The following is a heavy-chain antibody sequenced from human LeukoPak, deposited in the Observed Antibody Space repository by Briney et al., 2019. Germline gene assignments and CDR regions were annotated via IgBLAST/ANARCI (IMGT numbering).Heavy chain of an antibody. D-gene: IGHD3-22*01. J-gene: IGHJ4*02. CDR3: ARDLVVGYFDY. CDR2: ISYDGSNK. CDR1: GFTFSSYA. V-gene: IGHV3-30*04. Sequence: GGSLRLSCAASGFTFSSYAMHWVRQAPGKGLEWVTVISYDGSNKYYADSVKGRFTISRDNSKNTLYLQMNSLRAEDTAVYYCARDLVVGYFDYWGQGTLVTVSS.